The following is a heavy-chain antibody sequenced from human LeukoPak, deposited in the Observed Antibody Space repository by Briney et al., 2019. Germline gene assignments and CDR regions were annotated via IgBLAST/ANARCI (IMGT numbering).Heavy chain of an antibody. D-gene: IGHD1-26*01. CDR2: IIPIFGTA. Sequence: SVKVSCKASGGTFSSYAISWVRQAPGQGLEWMGGIIPIFGTANYAQKFQGRVTITADKSTSTAYMELSSLRAEDTAVYYCARELREHGVFDIWGQGTMVTVSS. V-gene: IGHV1-69*06. CDR1: GGTFSSYA. CDR3: ARELREHGVFDI. J-gene: IGHJ3*02.